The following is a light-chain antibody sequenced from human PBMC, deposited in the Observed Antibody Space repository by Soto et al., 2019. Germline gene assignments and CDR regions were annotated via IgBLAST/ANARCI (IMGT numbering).Light chain of an antibody. Sequence: EIVMTQSPATLSVSPGERATLSCRASQSVSSNLAWYQQKPGQAPRLLMYGASTRATGFPARFSGSGSGTEFTLTISSLQSEDFAVYYCQQYNNWPGTLGQGTKVDIK. CDR1: QSVSSN. CDR3: QQYNNWPGT. J-gene: IGKJ1*01. CDR2: GAS. V-gene: IGKV3-15*01.